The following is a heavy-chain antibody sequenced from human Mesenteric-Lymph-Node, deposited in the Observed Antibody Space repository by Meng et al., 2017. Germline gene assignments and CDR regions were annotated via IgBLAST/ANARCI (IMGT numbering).Heavy chain of an antibody. D-gene: IGHD3-3*01. V-gene: IGHV1-3*01. CDR3: ARGTYYDFWSGYYSHFDY. CDR2: INAGNGNT. CDR1: GYTFTSYA. J-gene: IGHJ4*02. Sequence: ASVKVSCKASGYTFTSYAMHWLRQALGQRLEWMGWINAGNGNTKYSQKFQGRVTITWDTSASTAYMELSSLRSEDTAVYYCARGTYYDFWSGYYSHFDYWGQGTLVTVSS.